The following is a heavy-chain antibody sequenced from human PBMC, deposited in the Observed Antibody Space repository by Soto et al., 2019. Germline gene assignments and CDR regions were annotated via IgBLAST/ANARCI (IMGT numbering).Heavy chain of an antibody. CDR2: IYYSGST. CDR1: GGSISSSSYY. D-gene: IGHD3-9*01. J-gene: IGHJ6*02. CDR3: ARYGILIAREDYYYYGMDV. Sequence: SETLSLTCTVSGGSISSSSYYWGWIRQPPGEGLEWIGSIYYSGSTYYNPSLKSRVTISVDTSKNQFSLKLRSDDTAVYYCARYGILIAREDYYYYGMDVWGQGTTVTVSS. V-gene: IGHV4-39*01.